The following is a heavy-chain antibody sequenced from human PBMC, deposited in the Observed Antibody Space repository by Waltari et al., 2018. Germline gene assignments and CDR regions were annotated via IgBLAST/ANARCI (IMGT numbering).Heavy chain of an antibody. CDR2: IYTSGST. J-gene: IGHJ5*02. CDR1: GGSISSGSYY. D-gene: IGHD3-16*01. V-gene: IGHV4-61*02. Sequence: QVQLQESGPGLVKPSQTLSLTCTVSGGSISSGSYYWRWIRQPARKGREWIGRIYTSGSTNYNPSLKSRVTISVDTSKNQFSLKLSSVTAADTAVYYCASHGRFGYNWFDPWGQGTLVTVSS. CDR3: ASHGRFGYNWFDP.